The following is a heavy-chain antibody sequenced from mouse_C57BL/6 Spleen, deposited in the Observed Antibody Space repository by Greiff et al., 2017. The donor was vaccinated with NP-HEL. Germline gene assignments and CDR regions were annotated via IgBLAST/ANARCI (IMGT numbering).Heavy chain of an antibody. CDR2: IYPRSGNT. CDR1: GYTFTSYG. J-gene: IGHJ2*01. V-gene: IGHV1-81*01. Sequence: VQLQQSGAELARPGASVKLSCKASGYTFTSYGISWVKQRTGQGLEWIGEIYPRSGNTYYNEKFKGKATLTADKSSSTAYMELRSLTSEDSAVYFCASGKPWGQGTTLTVSS. CDR3: ASGKP.